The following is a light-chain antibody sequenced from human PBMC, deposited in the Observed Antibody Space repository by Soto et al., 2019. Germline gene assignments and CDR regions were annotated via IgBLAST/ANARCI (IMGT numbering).Light chain of an antibody. CDR2: GNS. Sequence: VLTQPPSVSGAPGQRVTISCTGSSSNIGAGHDVHWYQQLPGTAPKLLIYGNSNRPSGVPDRFSGSKSGTSASLAITGLQADHEADYYCQSYDSSLSASEVFGTGTTPAVL. CDR3: QSYDSSLSASEV. CDR1: SSNIGAGHD. J-gene: IGLJ1*01. V-gene: IGLV1-40*01.